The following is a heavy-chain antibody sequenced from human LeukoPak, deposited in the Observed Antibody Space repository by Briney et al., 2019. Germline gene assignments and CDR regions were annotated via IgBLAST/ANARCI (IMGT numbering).Heavy chain of an antibody. CDR3: ARGNSIVVVPAAILADFDY. V-gene: IGHV3-21*01. CDR2: ISSSSSYI. CDR1: GFTFSSYS. J-gene: IGHJ4*02. D-gene: IGHD2-2*01. Sequence: GGSLRLSCAASGFTFSSYSMNWVRQAPGKGLEWVSSISSSSSYIYYADSVKGRFTISRDNAKNSLYLQMNSLRAEDTAVYYCARGNSIVVVPAAILADFDYWGQGTLVTASS.